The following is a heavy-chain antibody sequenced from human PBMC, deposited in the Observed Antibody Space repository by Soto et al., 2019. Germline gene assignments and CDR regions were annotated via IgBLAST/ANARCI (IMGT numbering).Heavy chain of an antibody. CDR1: GFTFSSYG. Sequence: GGSLRLSCAASGFTFSSYGMHWVRQAPGKGLEWVAVIWYDGSNKYYADSVKGRFTISRDNSKNTLYLQMNSLRAEDTAVYYCARELYCSGGSCYPRHYGMDVWGQGTTVTVSS. CDR2: IWYDGSNK. J-gene: IGHJ6*02. D-gene: IGHD2-15*01. CDR3: ARELYCSGGSCYPRHYGMDV. V-gene: IGHV3-33*01.